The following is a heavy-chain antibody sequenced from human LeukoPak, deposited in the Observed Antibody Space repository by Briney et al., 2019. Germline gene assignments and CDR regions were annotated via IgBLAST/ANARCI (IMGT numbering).Heavy chain of an antibody. CDR3: ARGGYSNGFDY. D-gene: IGHD5-18*01. CDR2: IYYSGST. V-gene: IGHV4-59*01. J-gene: IGHJ4*02. Sequence: SETLSLTCTVSSGSISSYYWSWIRQPPGKGLEWIGYIYYSGSTNYNPSLKSRVTISADTSKNQFSLMLSSVTAADTAVYYCARGGYSNGFDYWGQGTLVTVSS. CDR1: SGSISSYY.